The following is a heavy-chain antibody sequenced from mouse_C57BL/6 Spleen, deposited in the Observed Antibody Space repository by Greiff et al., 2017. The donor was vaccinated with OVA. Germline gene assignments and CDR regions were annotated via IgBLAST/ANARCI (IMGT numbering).Heavy chain of an antibody. J-gene: IGHJ4*01. CDR3: ARDSSGYYYAMDY. CDR1: GYTFTSYW. Sequence: QVHVKQPGAELVKPGASVKLSCKASGYTFTSYWMHWVKQRPGQGLEWIGMIHPNSGSTNYNEKFKSKATLTVDKSSSTAYMQLSSLTSEDSAVYYCARDSSGYYYAMDYWGQGTSVTVSS. CDR2: IHPNSGST. V-gene: IGHV1-64*01. D-gene: IGHD3-2*02.